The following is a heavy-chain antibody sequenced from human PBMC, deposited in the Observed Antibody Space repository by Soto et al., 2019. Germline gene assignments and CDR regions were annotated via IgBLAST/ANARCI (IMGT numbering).Heavy chain of an antibody. D-gene: IGHD1-7*01. Sequence: GGSPRLSCAASGFTFSSYAMSWVRQAPGKGLEWVSAISGSGGSTYYADSVKGRFTISRDNSKNTLYLQMNSLRAEDTAVYYCAKRGSKEGSIQPDESTGTTLVGAFDIWGQGTMVTVSS. V-gene: IGHV3-23*01. CDR2: ISGSGGST. CDR1: GFTFSSYA. CDR3: AKRGSKEGSIQPDESTGTTLVGAFDI. J-gene: IGHJ3*02.